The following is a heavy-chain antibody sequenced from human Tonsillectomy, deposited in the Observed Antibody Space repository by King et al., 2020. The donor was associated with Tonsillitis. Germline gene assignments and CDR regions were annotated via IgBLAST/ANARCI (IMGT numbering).Heavy chain of an antibody. Sequence: VQLVESGGGVVQPGRSLRLSCAASGFTFSSYAMHWVRQAPGKGLEWVAVISYDGSNKYYADSVKGRFTISRDNSKNTLYLQMNSLMAADTAVYYCARDLRSDLYGMDVWGQGTTVTVSS. J-gene: IGHJ6*02. CDR2: ISYDGSNK. V-gene: IGHV3-30-3*01. CDR3: ARDLRSDLYGMDV. D-gene: IGHD3-3*01. CDR1: GFTFSSYA.